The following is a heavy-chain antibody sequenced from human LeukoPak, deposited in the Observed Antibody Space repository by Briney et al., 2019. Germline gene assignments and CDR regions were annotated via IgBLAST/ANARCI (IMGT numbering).Heavy chain of an antibody. D-gene: IGHD5-18*01. V-gene: IGHV3-23*01. Sequence: GGSLRLSCAASGFTFSSYAMSWVRQAPGKGLEWVSAISGSGGSTYYADSVKGRFTISRDNSKNTLYLQMNSLRAEDTAVYYCAKDFTPDTWIQLWSTILDYWGQGTLVTVSS. CDR2: ISGSGGST. CDR3: AKDFTPDTWIQLWSTILDY. CDR1: GFTFSSYA. J-gene: IGHJ4*02.